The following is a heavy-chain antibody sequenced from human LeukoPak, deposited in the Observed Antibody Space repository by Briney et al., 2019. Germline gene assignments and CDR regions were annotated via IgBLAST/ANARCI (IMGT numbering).Heavy chain of an antibody. Sequence: SETLSLTCTVSGGSISSSSYSWGWIRQPPGKGLEWIGSIYYSGSTYYNPSLKSRVTISVDTSKNQFSLKLSSVTAADTAVYYCARHNDIDSGSYYSDYWGQGTLVTVSS. CDR1: GGSISSSSYS. D-gene: IGHD3-10*01. V-gene: IGHV4-39*01. CDR3: ARHNDIDSGSYYSDY. CDR2: IYYSGST. J-gene: IGHJ4*02.